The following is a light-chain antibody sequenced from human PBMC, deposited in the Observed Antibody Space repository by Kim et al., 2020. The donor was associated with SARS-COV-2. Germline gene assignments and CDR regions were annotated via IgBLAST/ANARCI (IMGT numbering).Light chain of an antibody. V-gene: IGKV3-20*01. Sequence: PGERATLSCRASQRVSNSFLAWYQQKPGQPPRLLIYAASSRATGIPDRFSGSASGTDFTLTISRLEPEDFTVYYCQQYGGSPITFGQGTRLE. CDR1: QRVSNSF. CDR3: QQYGGSPIT. CDR2: AAS. J-gene: IGKJ5*01.